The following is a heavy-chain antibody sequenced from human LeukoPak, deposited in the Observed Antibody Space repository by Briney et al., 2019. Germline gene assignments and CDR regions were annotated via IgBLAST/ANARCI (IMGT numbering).Heavy chain of an antibody. CDR3: ARSGHSSSWYVEGAFDI. Sequence: PGGSLRLSCAASGFTFSSYSMNWVRQAPGKGLEWVSYISSSSSTIYYADSVKGRFTISRDNAKNSLYLQMNSLRAEDTAVYYCARSGHSSSWYVEGAFDIWGQGTMVTVSS. CDR1: GFTFSSYS. D-gene: IGHD6-13*01. V-gene: IGHV3-48*01. J-gene: IGHJ3*02. CDR2: ISSSSSTI.